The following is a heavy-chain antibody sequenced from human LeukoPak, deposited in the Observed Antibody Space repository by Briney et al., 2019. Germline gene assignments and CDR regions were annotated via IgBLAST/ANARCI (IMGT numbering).Heavy chain of an antibody. D-gene: IGHD3-22*01. CDR3: ARRTYYYDSSGYSIDY. Sequence: GESLKISCKGSGYIFTSYWIGWVRQMPGKGLEWMGIIYPGDSDTRYSPSFQGQVTISADKSISTAYLQWSSLKASDTAMYYCARRTYYYDSSGYSIDYWGQGTLVTVSS. J-gene: IGHJ4*02. V-gene: IGHV5-51*01. CDR2: IYPGDSDT. CDR1: GYIFTSYW.